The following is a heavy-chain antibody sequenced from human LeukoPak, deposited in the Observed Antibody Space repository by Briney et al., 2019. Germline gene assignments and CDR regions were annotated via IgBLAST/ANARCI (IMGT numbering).Heavy chain of an antibody. CDR2: IYYTGNT. V-gene: IGHV4-39*01. D-gene: IGHD3-16*01. CDR3: ARRGSFASPDTL. Sequence: PSETLSLTCTVSGGSISSSSYYWGWIRQPPGKRLEWIGSIYYTGNTYYNASLKSRVTISIDTSKNRISLRLTSVTATDTAVYYCARRGSFASPDTLWGQGTLVTVSS. J-gene: IGHJ4*02. CDR1: GGSISSSSYY.